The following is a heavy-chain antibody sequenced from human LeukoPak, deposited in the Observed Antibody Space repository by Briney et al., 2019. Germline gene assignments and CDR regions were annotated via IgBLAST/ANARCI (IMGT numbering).Heavy chain of an antibody. CDR3: ARSGVGATNDY. Sequence: GGSLRLSCAASGFXFSSYSINWVRQAPGKGLEWVSSISSSSSYIYYADSVKGRFTISRDNAKNSLYLQMNSLRAEDTAVYYCARSGVGATNDYWGQGTLVTVSS. D-gene: IGHD1-26*01. J-gene: IGHJ4*02. CDR2: ISSSSSYI. CDR1: GFXFSSYS. V-gene: IGHV3-21*01.